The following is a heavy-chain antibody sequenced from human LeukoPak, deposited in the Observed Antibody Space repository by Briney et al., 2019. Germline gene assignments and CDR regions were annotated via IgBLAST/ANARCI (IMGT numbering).Heavy chain of an antibody. CDR3: AREGIHCGGDCYSDY. J-gene: IGHJ4*02. Sequence: SVKVSCKASGVTFSSYAISWVRQAPGQGLEWMGGIIPIFGTANYAQKFQGRVTITADKSTSTAYMELSSLRSEDTAVYYCAREGIHCGGDCYSDYWGQGTLVTVSS. D-gene: IGHD2-21*02. V-gene: IGHV1-69*06. CDR2: IIPIFGTA. CDR1: GVTFSSYA.